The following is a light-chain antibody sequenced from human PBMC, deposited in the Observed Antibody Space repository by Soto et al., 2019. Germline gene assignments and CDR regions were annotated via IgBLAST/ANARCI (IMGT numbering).Light chain of an antibody. J-gene: IGKJ1*01. CDR2: GAS. CDR1: QSVSSN. CDR3: QQYNNWPPWT. Sequence: EIVMTQSPATLSVSPGERATLSCRASQSVSSNLAWYQQKPGQAPRLLIYGASTRATGIPARFSGSGSGTEFTLTISSLQSEDVAVYNCQQYNNWPPWTFGQGAKVDIK. V-gene: IGKV3-15*01.